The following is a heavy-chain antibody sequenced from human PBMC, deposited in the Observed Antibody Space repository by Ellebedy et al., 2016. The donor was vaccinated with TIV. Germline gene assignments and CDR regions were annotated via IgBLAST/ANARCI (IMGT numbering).Heavy chain of an antibody. Sequence: AASVKVSCKASGYTFTAYYMHWVRQAPGEGLEWMGWMNPNSGDINYGQKFQGRVTMTRDTSISTAYMELSSLTSDDTAVYYCERDNYLGFGKSFHFDHWGQGTPVTVSS. J-gene: IGHJ4*02. D-gene: IGHD4-11*01. CDR2: MNPNSGDI. CDR3: ERDNYLGFGKSFHFDH. V-gene: IGHV1-2*02. CDR1: GYTFTAYY.